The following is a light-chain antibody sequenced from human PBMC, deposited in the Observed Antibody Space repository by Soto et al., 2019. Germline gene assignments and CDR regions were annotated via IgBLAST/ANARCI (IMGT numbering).Light chain of an antibody. V-gene: IGLV1-40*01. CDR3: QSYDSSLSGYV. CDR1: SANSGAAYN. Sequence: SVLTQPPSVSGAPGRRVTISGTGSSANSGAAYNVDWYQQLPGTAPKLLIYGNNNRPSGVPARFSGSKSGTSASLAIAGLQAEDEGDYYCQSYDSSLSGYVFGTGTKVTV. CDR2: GNN. J-gene: IGLJ1*01.